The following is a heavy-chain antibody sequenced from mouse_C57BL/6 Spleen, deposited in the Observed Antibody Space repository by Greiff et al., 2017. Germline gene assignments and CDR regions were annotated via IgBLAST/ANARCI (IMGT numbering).Heavy chain of an antibody. CDR2: IWSGGST. J-gene: IGHJ1*03. V-gene: IGHV2-2*01. CDR3: ARNFAYWYFDV. Sequence: VQRVESGPGLVQPSQSLSITCTVSGFSLTSYGVHWVRQSPGKGLEWLGVIWSGGSTDYNAAFISRLSISKDNSKSQVFFKMNSLQADDTAIYYCARNFAYWYFDVWGTGTTVSVSS. CDR1: GFSLTSYG.